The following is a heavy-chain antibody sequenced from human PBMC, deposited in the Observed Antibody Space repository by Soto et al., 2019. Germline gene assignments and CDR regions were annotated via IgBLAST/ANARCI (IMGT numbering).Heavy chain of an antibody. Sequence: ASVKVSCKASGYTFTSYGISWVRQAPGQGLEWMGWISAYNGNTNYAQKLQGRVTMTTDTSTSTAYMELRSMRSDATAVYYCAREDSSSWYGSAFDIWGQGTMVTVSS. J-gene: IGHJ3*02. V-gene: IGHV1-18*01. D-gene: IGHD6-13*01. CDR1: GYTFTSYG. CDR2: ISAYNGNT. CDR3: AREDSSSWYGSAFDI.